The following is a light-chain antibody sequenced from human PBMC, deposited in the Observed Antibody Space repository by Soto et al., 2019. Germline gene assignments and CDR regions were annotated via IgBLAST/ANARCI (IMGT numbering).Light chain of an antibody. CDR2: AAS. J-gene: IGKJ1*01. CDR1: RDVGSD. Sequence: TQMTQSPLSLSASVGEKIIITCRASRDVGSDVSWYQQKPGQAPKLVIYAASNLYTGVPSRFSGSGSGTEFTLTISSLQSEDFAVYYCQQYNNWPRTFGQGTKVDIK. V-gene: IGKV1-17*01. CDR3: QQYNNWPRT.